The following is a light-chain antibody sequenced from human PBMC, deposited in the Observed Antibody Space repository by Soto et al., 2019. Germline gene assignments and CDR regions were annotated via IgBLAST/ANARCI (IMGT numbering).Light chain of an antibody. CDR1: RGHSSYA. V-gene: IGLV4-69*01. CDR3: QTWGTGIWV. CDR2: VNSDGSH. J-gene: IGLJ3*02. Sequence: QSVLTQSPSASASLGASVRLTCTLSRGHSSYAIAWHQQEPEKGPRYLMKVNSDGSHSKGDGTPDRFSGSSAGAERYLTISSLQSEDEADYYCQTWGTGIWVFGGGTKLTVL.